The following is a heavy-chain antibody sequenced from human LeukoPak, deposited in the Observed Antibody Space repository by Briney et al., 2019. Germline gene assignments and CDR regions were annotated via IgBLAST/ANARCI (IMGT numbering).Heavy chain of an antibody. CDR2: IRYDGSNK. CDR3: ARGGKPDYSNYVFDY. J-gene: IGHJ4*02. Sequence: GGSLRLSCAASGFTFSSYGMHWVRQAPGKGLEWVAFIRYDGSNKYYADSVKGRFTISRDNAKNSLYLQMNSLRAEDTAVYYCARGGKPDYSNYVFDYWGQGTLVTVSS. V-gene: IGHV3-30*02. D-gene: IGHD4-11*01. CDR1: GFTFSSYG.